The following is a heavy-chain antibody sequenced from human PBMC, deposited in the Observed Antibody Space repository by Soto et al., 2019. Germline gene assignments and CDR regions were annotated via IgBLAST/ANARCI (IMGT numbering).Heavy chain of an antibody. V-gene: IGHV4-31*03. J-gene: IGHJ4*02. CDR2: IDYSGST. Sequence: QVQLQESGPGLVKPSQTLSLTCTVSGGSISSGGYYWSWIRQHPGKGVEWIGYIDYSGSTYYNPSLKSRVTISVDTSKNQFSLKLSSVTAADTAVYYCACSVYYDSSGYLPSPLDYWGQGTLVTVSS. CDR3: ACSVYYDSSGYLPSPLDY. D-gene: IGHD3-22*01. CDR1: GGSISSGGYY.